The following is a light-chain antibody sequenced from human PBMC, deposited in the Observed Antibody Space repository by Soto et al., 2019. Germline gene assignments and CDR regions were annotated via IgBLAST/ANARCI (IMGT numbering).Light chain of an antibody. CDR3: QQYKSWPPWT. V-gene: IGKV3-15*01. J-gene: IGKJ1*01. CDR2: GAF. Sequence: EIVVTQSPATLSVSPGERATLSCRTSQSVDSNLAWYQHKSGQAPRLLIYGAFTRATGVPARFSGSGSGTEFTLTISSRQSEDFAVYFCQQYKSWPPWTFGQGTKVDIK. CDR1: QSVDSN.